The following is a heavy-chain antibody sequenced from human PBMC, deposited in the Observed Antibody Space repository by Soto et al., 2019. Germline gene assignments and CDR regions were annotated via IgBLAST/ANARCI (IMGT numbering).Heavy chain of an antibody. CDR1: GGSFSGYC. CDR2: INHSGRT. CDR3: ARGRKYYDFWSGYSHPRYYFNY. V-gene: IGHV4-34*01. J-gene: IGHJ4*02. D-gene: IGHD3-3*01. Sequence: ETLSLTCAVYGGSFSGYCWSWIRQPPGKGLEWIGEINHSGRTNYNPSLKSRVTISVDTSKSQFSLKLSSVTAADTAVYYCARGRKYYDFWSGYSHPRYYFNYWGQGTLVTVSS.